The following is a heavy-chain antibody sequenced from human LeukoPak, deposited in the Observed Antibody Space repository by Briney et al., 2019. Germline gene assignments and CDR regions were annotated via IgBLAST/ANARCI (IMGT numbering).Heavy chain of an antibody. D-gene: IGHD2-15*01. V-gene: IGHV4-59*08. CDR3: AGHGRMAEFDY. CDR2: VYYSGSTNYNPSLKSA. J-gene: IGHJ4*02. CDR1: GGSINSYY. Sequence: SETLSLTCTVSGGSINSYYWSWIRQPPGKGLEWIGYVYYSGSTNYNPSLKSANYNPSLKSRVTISVGTSKNQFSLKLSSVTAADTAVYYCAGHGRMAEFDYWGQGTLVTVSS.